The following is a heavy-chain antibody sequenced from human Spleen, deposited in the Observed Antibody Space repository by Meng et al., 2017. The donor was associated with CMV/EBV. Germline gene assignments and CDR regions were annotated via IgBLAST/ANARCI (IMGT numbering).Heavy chain of an antibody. CDR2: IQPSTGVT. J-gene: IGHJ4*02. CDR1: GYTFTGHF. D-gene: IGHD7-27*01. Sequence: ASVKVSCKAFGYTFTGHFMHWVRQAPGQGLEWMGWIQPSTGVTNYAQKFQGRVTVTRDTSVATVYMELSRPRSDDTAMYYCARDDNWGPDYWGQGTLVTVSS. CDR3: ARDDNWGPDY. V-gene: IGHV1-2*02.